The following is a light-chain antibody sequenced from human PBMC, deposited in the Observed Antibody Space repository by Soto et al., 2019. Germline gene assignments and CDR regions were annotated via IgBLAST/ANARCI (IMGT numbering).Light chain of an antibody. V-gene: IGLV1-44*01. CDR1: SSNIGSNT. Sequence: QAVVTQPPSASGTPGQRVTISCSGSSSNIGSNTVNWYHHLPGTAPKILIYNNHQRPSGVPDRFSGSKSGTSASLAISGLQAEDEADYYCAAWDDSLNGPVFGGGTKLTVL. J-gene: IGLJ3*02. CDR3: AAWDDSLNGPV. CDR2: NNH.